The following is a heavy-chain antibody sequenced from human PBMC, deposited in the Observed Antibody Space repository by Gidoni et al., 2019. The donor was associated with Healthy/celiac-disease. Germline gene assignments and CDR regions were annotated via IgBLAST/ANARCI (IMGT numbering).Heavy chain of an antibody. D-gene: IGHD6-13*01. CDR2: IWYDGSNK. J-gene: IGHJ4*02. V-gene: IGHV3-33*01. CDR3: ARDRQQLASIDY. CDR1: GFPFSSYG. Sequence: QVQLVESGGGVVQPGRSLRLSWPASGFPFSSYGMYWVRQAPGKGLEGVAVIWYDGSNKYYADSVKGRFTISRDNSKNTLYLQMNSLRAEDTAVYYCARDRQQLASIDYWGQGTLVTVSS.